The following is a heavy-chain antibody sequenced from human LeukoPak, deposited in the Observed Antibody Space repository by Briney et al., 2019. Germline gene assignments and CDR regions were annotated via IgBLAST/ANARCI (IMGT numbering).Heavy chain of an antibody. CDR2: IRYDGSKK. Sequence: PGGSLRLSCAASGFTFSSYGMHWVRQAPGKGLEWVAFIRYDGSKKYYADSVKGRFTISRDNSKNTLYLQMNSLRAEDTAVYYCARDSRYCGGDCYSVPQLGFDYWGQGTLVTVSS. V-gene: IGHV3-30*02. J-gene: IGHJ4*02. D-gene: IGHD2-21*02. CDR3: ARDSRYCGGDCYSVPQLGFDY. CDR1: GFTFSSYG.